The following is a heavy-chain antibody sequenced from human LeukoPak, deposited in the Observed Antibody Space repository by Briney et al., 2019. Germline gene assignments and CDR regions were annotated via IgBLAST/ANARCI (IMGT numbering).Heavy chain of an antibody. CDR1: GFTFSSYA. D-gene: IGHD6-19*01. V-gene: IGHV3-23*01. CDR2: ISGSGGST. CDR3: AKPSSGWYVVDY. Sequence: GGSLRLSCAASGFTFSSYAMSWVRQAPGTGLEWVSTISGSGGSTYYADSVKGRFTNSRDNSKNTLYLQMNGLRAEDTAVYFCAKPSSGWYVVDYWGQGTLVTVSS. J-gene: IGHJ4*02.